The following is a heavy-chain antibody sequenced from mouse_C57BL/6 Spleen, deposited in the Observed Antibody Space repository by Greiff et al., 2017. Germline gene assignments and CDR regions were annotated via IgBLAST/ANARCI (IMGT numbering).Heavy chain of an antibody. J-gene: IGHJ2*01. V-gene: IGHV1-82*01. Sequence: QVQLQQSGPELVKPGASVKISCKASGYAFSSSWMNWVKQRPGKGLEWIGRIYPGDGDTNYNGKFKGKATLTADKSSSTAYMQLSSLTSEDSAVYFCAPTGTGLDFDYWGQGTTLTVSS. D-gene: IGHD4-1*02. CDR2: IYPGDGDT. CDR3: APTGTGLDFDY. CDR1: GYAFSSSW.